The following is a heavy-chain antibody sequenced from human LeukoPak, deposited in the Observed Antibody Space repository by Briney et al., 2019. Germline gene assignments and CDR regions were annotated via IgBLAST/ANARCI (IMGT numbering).Heavy chain of an antibody. V-gene: IGHV3-11*01. Sequence: PGGSLRLSCAASGFTFSDYYMSWIRQAPGKGLEWVSYISSSGSTIYYADSVKGRFTISRDNAKNSLYLQMNSLRAEDTAVYYCASEKTMVRGVINYWGQGTLVTVSS. CDR2: ISSSGSTI. D-gene: IGHD3-10*01. CDR1: GFTFSDYY. CDR3: ASEKTMVRGVINY. J-gene: IGHJ4*02.